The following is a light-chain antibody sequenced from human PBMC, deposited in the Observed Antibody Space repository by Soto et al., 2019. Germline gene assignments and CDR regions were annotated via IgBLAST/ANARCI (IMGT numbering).Light chain of an antibody. J-gene: IGKJ4*01. CDR1: QSVSSY. CDR3: QQRYNWPPT. Sequence: EFVLTQSPATLSLSPGERATLSCRASQSVSSYLAWYQQKPGQAPRLLISDASNRATGIPARFSGSGSATHFDLTTSSLEPEDFAVYYCQQRYNWPPTFGGGTKVDIK. CDR2: DAS. V-gene: IGKV3-11*01.